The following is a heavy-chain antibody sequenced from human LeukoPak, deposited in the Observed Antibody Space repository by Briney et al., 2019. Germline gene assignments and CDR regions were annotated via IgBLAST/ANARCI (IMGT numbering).Heavy chain of an antibody. D-gene: IGHD3-22*01. CDR3: ARVRYSDSSVLTRKRSYYFDY. CDR2: ISTSGST. V-gene: IGHV4-4*07. J-gene: IGHJ4*02. CDR1: GGSISSYY. Sequence: SETLSLTCTVSGGSISSYYWSWIRQPAGKGLESFGHISTSGSTNYNPSLKSRVTMSVDTSKNQFSLKLSSVTAADTAVYYCARVRYSDSSVLTRKRSYYFDYWGQGTLVTVSS.